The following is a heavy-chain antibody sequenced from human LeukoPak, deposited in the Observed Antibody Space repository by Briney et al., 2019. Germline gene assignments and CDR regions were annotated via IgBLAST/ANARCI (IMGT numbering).Heavy chain of an antibody. CDR1: GITFSTYW. CDR3: ARAGTVVDYDPSDAFDV. D-gene: IGHD3-22*01. V-gene: IGHV3-74*01. CDR2: INSDGSTT. Sequence: GGSLRLSCAASGITFSTYWMYWVRQAPGKGLVWVSRINSDGSTTSYVDSVEGRFTISRDNAKNTLYLQMNSLRAEDTAVYYCARAGTVVDYDPSDAFDVWGQGTMVTVSS. J-gene: IGHJ3*01.